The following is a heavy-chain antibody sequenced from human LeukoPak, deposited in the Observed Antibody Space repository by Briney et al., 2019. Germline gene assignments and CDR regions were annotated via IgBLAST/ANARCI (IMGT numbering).Heavy chain of an antibody. J-gene: IGHJ6*02. CDR2: ISSSGSTI. Sequence: PGGSLRLSCAASGFTFSSYAVFWVRQAPGKGLEWVSYISSSGSTIYYADSVKGRFTISRDNAKNSLYLQMNSLRAEDTAVYYCASPRYCSSTSCSGDYGMDVWGQGTTVTVSS. D-gene: IGHD2-2*01. V-gene: IGHV3-48*03. CDR1: GFTFSSYA. CDR3: ASPRYCSSTSCSGDYGMDV.